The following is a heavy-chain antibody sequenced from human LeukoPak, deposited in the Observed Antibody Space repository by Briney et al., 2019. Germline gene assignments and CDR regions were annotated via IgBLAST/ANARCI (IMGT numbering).Heavy chain of an antibody. CDR2: ISGSGGST. J-gene: IGHJ4*02. V-gene: IGHV3-23*01. Sequence: GGSLRLSCAASGFTFSSYAMSWVRQAPGKGLEWVSAISGSGGSTYYADSVKGRFAISRDNSKNTLYLQMNSLRAEDTAVYYCAKGEGLLPPTASDYWGQGTLVTVSS. CDR3: AKGEGLLPPTASDY. CDR1: GFTFSSYA. D-gene: IGHD3-3*01.